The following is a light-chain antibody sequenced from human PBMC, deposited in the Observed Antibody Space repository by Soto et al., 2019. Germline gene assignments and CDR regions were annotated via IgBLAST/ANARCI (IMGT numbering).Light chain of an antibody. CDR1: RSLVASDGNAY. V-gene: IGKV2-24*01. CDR3: MQATKLRT. J-gene: IGKJ5*01. Sequence: EIVLTQTPLLSPVTLGQPASISCRSSRSLVASDGNAYLTWLHQRPGQPPRPLIYKVSQRLSGVPDRFRGIGAGTDFTLQISRVEAEDVGTYFCMQATKLRTFGQGTRLDIK. CDR2: KVS.